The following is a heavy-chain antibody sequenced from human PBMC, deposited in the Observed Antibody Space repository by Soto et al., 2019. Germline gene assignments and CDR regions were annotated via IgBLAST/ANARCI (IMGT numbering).Heavy chain of an antibody. CDR1: GGSISSGDYY. V-gene: IGHV4-30-4*01. CDR3: ARGFHNNYYDSRRFDY. Sequence: PSETLSLTCTVSGGSISSGDYYWSWIRQPPGKGLEWIGYIYYTGSTYYNPSLKSRVTISVDTSKNQFSLKLSSVTAADTAVYYCARGFHNNYYDSRRFDYWGQGTLVTVSS. J-gene: IGHJ4*02. CDR2: IYYTGST. D-gene: IGHD3-22*01.